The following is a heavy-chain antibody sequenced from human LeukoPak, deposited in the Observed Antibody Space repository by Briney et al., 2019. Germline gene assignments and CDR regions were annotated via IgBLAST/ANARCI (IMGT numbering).Heavy chain of an antibody. CDR2: IYYSGST. V-gene: IGHV4-59*08. CDR3: ARRCSSTSCRPYYFYHYGMDV. CDR1: GGSISAYY. Sequence: SSETLSLTCTVSGGSISAYYWSWIRQPPGKGLEWIGYIYYSGSTNYNPSLKSRVTISVDTSKNQLSLKLSSVTAADTAVYYCARRCSSTSCRPYYFYHYGMDVWGQGTTVTVSS. D-gene: IGHD2-2*01. J-gene: IGHJ6*02.